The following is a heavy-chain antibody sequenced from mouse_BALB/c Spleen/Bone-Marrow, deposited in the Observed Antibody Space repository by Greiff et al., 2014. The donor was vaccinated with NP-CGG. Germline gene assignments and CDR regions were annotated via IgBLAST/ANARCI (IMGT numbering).Heavy chain of an antibody. J-gene: IGHJ4*01. CDR3: AREGWDEDYAMDY. Sequence: VQLQQSGAELARPGASVKLSCKASGYTFTSYWMQWVKQRPGQGLEWIGAIYPGDGDTRYTRKFKGKATLTADKSSSTAYMQLSSLASEDSAVYYCAREGWDEDYAMDYWGQGTSVTVSS. D-gene: IGHD4-1*01. CDR1: GYTFTSYW. V-gene: IGHV1-87*01. CDR2: IYPGDGDT.